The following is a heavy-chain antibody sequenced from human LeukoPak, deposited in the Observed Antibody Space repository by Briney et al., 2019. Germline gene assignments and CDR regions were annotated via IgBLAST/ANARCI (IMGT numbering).Heavy chain of an antibody. Sequence: SGGSLRLSCAASGFTFSSYTFNWVRQAPGKGLEWVSSIYSTGDYIYYADSLKGRFTISRDNAKNSLYLQMFSLRADDTAVYYCARVSALSGYGPLAHWGQGTLVTVSS. D-gene: IGHD5-12*01. CDR1: GFTFSSYT. V-gene: IGHV3-21*01. J-gene: IGHJ4*02. CDR2: IYSTGDYI. CDR3: ARVSALSGYGPLAH.